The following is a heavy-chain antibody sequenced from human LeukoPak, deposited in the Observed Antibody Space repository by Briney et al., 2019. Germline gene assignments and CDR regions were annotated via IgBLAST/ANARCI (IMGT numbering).Heavy chain of an antibody. CDR3: ARSYCSGGSCRSGVTVNDAFDI. V-gene: IGHV1-3*03. J-gene: IGHJ3*02. Sequence: GASVKVSCKASGYTFTSYAMHWVRQAPGQRLEWMGWINAGNGNTKYSQEFQGRVTITRDTSASTAYMELSSLRSEDMAVYYCARSYCSGGSCRSGVTVNDAFDIWGQGTLVTVSS. CDR2: INAGNGNT. CDR1: GYTFTSYA. D-gene: IGHD2-15*01.